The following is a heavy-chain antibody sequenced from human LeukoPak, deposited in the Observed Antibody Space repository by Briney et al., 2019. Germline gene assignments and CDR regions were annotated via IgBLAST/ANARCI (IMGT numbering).Heavy chain of an antibody. J-gene: IGHJ3*02. CDR2: ISGSGGRT. CDR1: GFTFSSYA. Sequence: GGALRLSCAASGFTFSSYAMSGVRQAPGKGRGWVSAISGSGGRTYDADSVTGPFTISREPSKNTLSLQMNSLRAADTAVYYCAKTGYCSSSSCQGGAFDIWGQGTMVTVSS. CDR3: AKTGYCSSSSCQGGAFDI. V-gene: IGHV3-23*01. D-gene: IGHD2-2*01.